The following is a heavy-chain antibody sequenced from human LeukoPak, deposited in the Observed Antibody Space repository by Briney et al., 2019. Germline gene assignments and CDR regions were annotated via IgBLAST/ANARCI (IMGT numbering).Heavy chain of an antibody. V-gene: IGHV1-69*05. J-gene: IGHJ4*02. CDR2: IIPIFGTA. CDR3: ARDPRGDLPYGSGSQNDY. Sequence: GSSVKVSCKASGGTFSSYAISWVRQAPGQGLEWMGGIIPIFGTANYAQKFQGRVTITTDESTSTAYMELSSLRSEDTAVYYCARDPRGDLPYGSGSQNDYWGQGTLVTVSS. D-gene: IGHD3-10*01. CDR1: GGTFSSYA.